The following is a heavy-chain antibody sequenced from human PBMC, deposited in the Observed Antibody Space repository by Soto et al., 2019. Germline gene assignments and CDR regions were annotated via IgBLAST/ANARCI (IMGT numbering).Heavy chain of an antibody. J-gene: IGHJ3*02. D-gene: IGHD1-1*01. CDR2: ISAYNGNT. CDR3: ARDQTAGSGRADAFDI. CDR1: GYTFTSYG. Sequence: ASVKVSCKASGYTFTSYGISWVRQAPGQGLEWMGWISAYNGNTNYAQKLQGRVTMTTDTSTSTAYMELRSLRSDDTAVYYCARDQTAGSGRADAFDIWGQGTMVTVSS. V-gene: IGHV1-18*01.